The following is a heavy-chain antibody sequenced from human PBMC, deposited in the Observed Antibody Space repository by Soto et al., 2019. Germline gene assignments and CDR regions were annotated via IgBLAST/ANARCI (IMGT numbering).Heavy chain of an antibody. D-gene: IGHD6-19*01. CDR3: ATPQGTQWLVFRGFDY. V-gene: IGHV1-24*01. Sequence: ASVKVSCKVSGYTLTELSMHWVRQAPGKGLEWMGGFDPEDGETIYAQKFQGRVTMTEDTSTDTAYMELSSLRSEDTAVYYCATPQGTQWLVFRGFDYWGQGTLVTVSS. CDR1: GYTLTELS. J-gene: IGHJ4*02. CDR2: FDPEDGET.